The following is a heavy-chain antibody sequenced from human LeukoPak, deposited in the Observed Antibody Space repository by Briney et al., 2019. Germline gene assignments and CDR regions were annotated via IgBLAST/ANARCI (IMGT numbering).Heavy chain of an antibody. CDR2: ISGSGGST. D-gene: IGHD3-16*02. J-gene: IGHJ4*02. V-gene: IGHV3-23*01. CDR1: GFTFSSYA. CDR3: AKFPIRSYRGSVDY. Sequence: PGGSLRLSCAASGFTFSSYAMSWVRQAPGKGLEWVSAISGSGGSTYYADSVKGRFTISRDNSKNTPYLQMNSLRAEDTAVYYCAKFPIRSYRGSVDYWGQGTLVNVSS.